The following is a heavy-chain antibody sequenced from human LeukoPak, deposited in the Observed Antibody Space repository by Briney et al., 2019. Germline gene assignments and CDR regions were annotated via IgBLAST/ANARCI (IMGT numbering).Heavy chain of an antibody. D-gene: IGHD3-22*01. CDR1: GFTFSNYW. Sequence: GGSLRLSCEGSGFTFSNYWMGWVRQAPGKGLQWVSNIKTDGSEKYYVDSVKGRFTISRDNAKNSLYLQMNSLRAEDTAVYYCATYSSLNRREFQYWGQGTLLTVSS. CDR3: ATYSSLNRREFQY. CDR2: IKTDGSEK. J-gene: IGHJ1*01. V-gene: IGHV3-7*01.